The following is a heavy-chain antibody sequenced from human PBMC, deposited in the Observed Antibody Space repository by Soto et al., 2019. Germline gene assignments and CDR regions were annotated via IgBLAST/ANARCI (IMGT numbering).Heavy chain of an antibody. CDR3: ASERIAVAGTGPTSDY. CDR2: MNPNSGNT. D-gene: IGHD6-19*01. CDR1: GYTFTSYD. V-gene: IGHV1-8*01. J-gene: IGHJ4*02. Sequence: ASVKVSCKASGYTFTSYDINWVRQATGQGLEWMGWMNPNSGNTGYAQKFQGRVTMIRNTSISTAYMELSSLRSEDTAVYYCASERIAVAGTGPTSDYWGQGTLVTVSS.